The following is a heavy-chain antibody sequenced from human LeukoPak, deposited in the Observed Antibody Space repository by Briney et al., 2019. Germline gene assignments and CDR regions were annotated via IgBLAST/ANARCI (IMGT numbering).Heavy chain of an antibody. J-gene: IGHJ6*03. D-gene: IGHD6-13*01. CDR3: ARGSAAAGTGRRLYYYYYYMDV. Sequence: SETLSLTCAVYGGSFSGYYWSWIRQPPGKGLEWMGEINHSGSTNYNPSLKSRVTISVDTSKNQFSLKLSSVTAADTAVYYCARGSAAAGTGRRLYYYYYYMDVWGKGTTVTVSS. V-gene: IGHV4-34*01. CDR1: GGSFSGYY. CDR2: INHSGST.